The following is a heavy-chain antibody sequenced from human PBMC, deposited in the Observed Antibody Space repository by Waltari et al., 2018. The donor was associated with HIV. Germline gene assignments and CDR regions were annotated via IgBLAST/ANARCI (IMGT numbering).Heavy chain of an antibody. Sequence: DGQLAGSGGVVVRPGGALRVWCTAAGFTFGACARHWVRQAPGKGLEWVSLISWNGVSSDYAGSVKGRFTIARDNSKKSLYLEMTSLRLEDTALYYCAKDLNRLTVAGAAVDYWGQGTLVNVSS. CDR1: GFTFGACA. D-gene: IGHD4-17*01. J-gene: IGHJ4*02. V-gene: IGHV3-43D*03. CDR2: ISWNGVSS. CDR3: AKDLNRLTVAGAAVDY.